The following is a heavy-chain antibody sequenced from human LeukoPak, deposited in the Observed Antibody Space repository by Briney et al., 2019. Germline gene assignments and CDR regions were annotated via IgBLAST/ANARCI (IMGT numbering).Heavy chain of an antibody. Sequence: KFQGRITITRDTSASTAYMELSSLKSEDTAVYYCARAYCGGNCYSPYHYAMDVWGQGTTVTVSS. V-gene: IGHV1-3*01. CDR3: ARAYCGGNCYSPYHYAMDV. J-gene: IGHJ6*02. D-gene: IGHD2-21*02.